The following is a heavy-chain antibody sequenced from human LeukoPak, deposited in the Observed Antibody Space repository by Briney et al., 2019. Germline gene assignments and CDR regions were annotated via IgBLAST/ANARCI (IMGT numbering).Heavy chain of an antibody. D-gene: IGHD6-19*01. CDR3: ATKQWLAPPPDS. CDR2: INTDGTVT. J-gene: IGHJ4*02. CDR1: GFTFSENW. Sequence: GGSLRLSCAASGFTFSENWMLWVRQAPGKGLESVSRINTDGTVTTYADSVKGRFTVSRDNADNTMFLQMNSVRDEDTAVYYCATKQWLAPPPDSWGQGTPVTVSS. V-gene: IGHV3-74*01.